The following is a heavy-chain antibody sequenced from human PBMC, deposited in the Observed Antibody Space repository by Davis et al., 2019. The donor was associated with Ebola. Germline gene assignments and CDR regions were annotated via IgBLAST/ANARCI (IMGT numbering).Heavy chain of an antibody. J-gene: IGHJ4*02. CDR3: ARDRSAYDFWSGYDY. CDR1: GFTFSSYG. V-gene: IGHV3-33*01. D-gene: IGHD3-3*01. Sequence: GESLKISCAASGFTFSSYGMHWVRQAPGKGLEWVAVIWYDGSNKYYADSVKGRFTISRDNSKNTLYLQMNSLRAEDTAVYYCARDRSAYDFWSGYDYWGQGTLVTVSS. CDR2: IWYDGSNK.